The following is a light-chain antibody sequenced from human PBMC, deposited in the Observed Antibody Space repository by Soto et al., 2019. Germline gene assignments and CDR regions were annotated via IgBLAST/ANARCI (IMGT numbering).Light chain of an antibody. V-gene: IGLV2-14*03. CDR1: SGDVGSHNC. Sequence: QSVQTQPVSVSGSPGQSITITCTGTSGDVGSHNCASWYQQHPGKAPKLLIYDVSNRPSGVSYRFSGSKSGNTASLTISGLQAEDEADYYCSSCTSSNTFVFGTGTKVTVL. CDR3: SSCTSSNTFV. CDR2: DVS. J-gene: IGLJ1*01.